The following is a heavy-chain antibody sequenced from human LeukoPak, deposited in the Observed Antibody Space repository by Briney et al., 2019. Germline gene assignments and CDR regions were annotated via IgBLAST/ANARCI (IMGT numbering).Heavy chain of an antibody. V-gene: IGHV3-53*01. CDR3: ASGGDYYDSSGKGDY. D-gene: IGHD3-22*01. CDR2: IYSGGST. J-gene: IGHJ4*02. CDR1: GFTVSSNY. Sequence: SGGSLRLSCAASGFTVSSNYMSWVRQAPGKGLEWVSVIYSGGSTYYADSVKGRFTISRDNSKNTLHLQMNSLRAEDTAVYYCASGGDYYDSSGKGDYWGQGTLVTVSS.